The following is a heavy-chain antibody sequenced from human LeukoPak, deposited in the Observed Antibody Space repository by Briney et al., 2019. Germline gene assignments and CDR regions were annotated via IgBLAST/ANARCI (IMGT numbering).Heavy chain of an antibody. Sequence: SVKVSCKASGGTFSSYAISWVRQAPGQGLEWMGGIIPIFGTANYAQKFQGSVTITADESTSTAHMELSRLRSDDTAVYYCAREFLVGATWPFDIWGQGTMVTVSS. J-gene: IGHJ3*02. V-gene: IGHV1-69*13. D-gene: IGHD1-26*01. CDR2: IIPIFGTA. CDR1: GGTFSSYA. CDR3: AREFLVGATWPFDI.